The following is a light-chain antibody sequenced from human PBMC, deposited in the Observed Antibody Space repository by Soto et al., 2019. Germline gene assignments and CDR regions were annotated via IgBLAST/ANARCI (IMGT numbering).Light chain of an antibody. CDR3: QQHNNGPRT. V-gene: IGKV3-15*01. Sequence: EIVMTQSPATLSVSPGERATLSCRASQSVSSNLAWYQQKPGQAPRLLIYGASTRATGIPARFSGSGSGTEFTLTISSLQSEDFAGYYCQQHNNGPRTFGQGPKVAIK. J-gene: IGKJ1*01. CDR1: QSVSSN. CDR2: GAS.